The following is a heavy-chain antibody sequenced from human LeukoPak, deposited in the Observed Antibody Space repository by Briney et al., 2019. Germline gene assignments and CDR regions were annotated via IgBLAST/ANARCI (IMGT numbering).Heavy chain of an antibody. V-gene: IGHV3-7*01. Sequence: GGSLRLSCAASGFTFSSYWMSWVRQAPGKGLEWVANIKQDGSEKYYVDSVKGRFNITRDNAKNSLYLQMNSLRAEDTAVYYCARETPSKYDYVWGSYRPDNYYYYGMDVWGQGTTVTVSS. CDR3: ARETPSKYDYVWGSYRPDNYYYYGMDV. CDR2: IKQDGSEK. J-gene: IGHJ6*02. D-gene: IGHD3-16*02. CDR1: GFTFSSYW.